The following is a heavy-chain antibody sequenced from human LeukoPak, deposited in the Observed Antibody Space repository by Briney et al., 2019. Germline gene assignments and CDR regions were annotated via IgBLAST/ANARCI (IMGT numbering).Heavy chain of an antibody. V-gene: IGHV4-59*01. Sequence: SETLSLTCTVSGGSISSYYWSWIRQPPGKGLEWIGYIYYSGSTNYNPSLKSRVTISVDTSKNQFSLKLSSVTAADTAVYYCARVGYSSGWTWAPAVYNWFDPWGQGTLVTVSS. D-gene: IGHD6-19*01. J-gene: IGHJ5*02. CDR2: IYYSGST. CDR1: GGSISSYY. CDR3: ARVGYSSGWTWAPAVYNWFDP.